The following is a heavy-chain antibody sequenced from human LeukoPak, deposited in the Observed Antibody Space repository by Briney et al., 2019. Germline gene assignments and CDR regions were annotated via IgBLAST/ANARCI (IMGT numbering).Heavy chain of an antibody. CDR1: GFTFSSYS. D-gene: IGHD6-13*01. J-gene: IGHJ6*03. Sequence: PGGSLRLSCAASGFTFSSYSMNWVRQAPGKGLEWVSSISSSSSYIYYADSVKGRFTISRDNAKNSLYLQMNSLRAEDTAVYYCARHSTYSSSPKPYYYYYMDVWGKGTTVTISS. CDR2: ISSSSSYI. V-gene: IGHV3-21*01. CDR3: ARHSTYSSSPKPYYYYYMDV.